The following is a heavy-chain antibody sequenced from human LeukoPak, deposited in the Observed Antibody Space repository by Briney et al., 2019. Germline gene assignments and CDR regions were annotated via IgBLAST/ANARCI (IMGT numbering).Heavy chain of an antibody. J-gene: IGHJ4*02. D-gene: IGHD3-3*01. CDR3: ARLPYEATPYYDFWSGYRYYFDY. CDR2: ISGTSGNT. Sequence: GGSLRLSCAASGFTFSIYAMSWVRQAPGKGLEWVSSISGTSGNTYYADSVKGRFAISRDNSKNTLYLQMNSLRAEDTAVYYCARLPYEATPYYDFWSGYRYYFDYWGQGTLVTVSS. V-gene: IGHV3-23*01. CDR1: GFTFSIYA.